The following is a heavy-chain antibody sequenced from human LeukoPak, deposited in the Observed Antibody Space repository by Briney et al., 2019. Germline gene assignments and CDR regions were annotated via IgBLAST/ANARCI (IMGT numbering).Heavy chain of an antibody. CDR1: GFTFSSYG. D-gene: IGHD3-10*01. V-gene: IGHV3-23*01. Sequence: GRSLRLSCAASGFTFSSYGMHWVRRAPGKGLEWVSAISGSGGSTYYADSVKGRFTISRDNSKNTLYLQMNSLRAEDTAVYYCAKGPSAYYYGSGSYLDYWGQGTLVTVSS. CDR2: ISGSGGST. CDR3: AKGPSAYYYGSGSYLDY. J-gene: IGHJ4*02.